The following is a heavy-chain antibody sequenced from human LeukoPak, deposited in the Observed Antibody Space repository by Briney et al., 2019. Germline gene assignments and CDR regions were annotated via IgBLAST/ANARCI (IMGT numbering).Heavy chain of an antibody. CDR2: INPNSGGT. CDR3: ARGPSFDYYYMDV. CDR1: GYTFTCYY. V-gene: IGHV1-2*02. J-gene: IGHJ6*03. Sequence: ASVKVSCKASGYTFTCYYMHWVRQAPGQGLEWMGWINPNSGGTNYAQKFQGRVTMTRDTSISTAYMELSRLRSDDTAVYYCARGPSFDYYYMDVWGKGTTVTISS.